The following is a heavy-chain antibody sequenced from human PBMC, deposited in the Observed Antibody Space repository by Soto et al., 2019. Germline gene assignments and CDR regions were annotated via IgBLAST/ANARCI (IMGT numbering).Heavy chain of an antibody. J-gene: IGHJ4*02. CDR2: FDPEDGET. V-gene: IGHV1-24*01. CDR1: GYTLTELS. D-gene: IGHD3-9*01. Sequence: GASVKVSCKVSGYTLTELSMHWVRQAPGKGLEWMGGFDPEDGETIYAQKFQGRVTMTEDTSTDTAYMELSSLRSEDTAVYYCATASPTAQSPYYDILTGYWDYWGQGTLVTVSS. CDR3: ATASPTAQSPYYDILTGYWDY.